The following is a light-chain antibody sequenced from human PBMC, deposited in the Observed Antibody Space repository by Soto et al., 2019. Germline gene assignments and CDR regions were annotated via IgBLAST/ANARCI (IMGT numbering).Light chain of an antibody. CDR1: QDISVY. CDR3: QKRDTGPHT. J-gene: IGKJ2*01. CDR2: SAS. V-gene: IGKV1-27*01. Sequence: DIQMTQSPSSLSASVGDRATITCRASQDISVYLAWYQQKPGKVPKLLIYSASTLHTGVPSRFSGSGSETDFTLTISSLQPEDVAIYYCQKRDTGPHTFGQGTRLEIK.